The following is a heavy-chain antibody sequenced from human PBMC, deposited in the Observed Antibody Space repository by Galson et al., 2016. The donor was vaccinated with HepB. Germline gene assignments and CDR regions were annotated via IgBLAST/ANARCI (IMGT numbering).Heavy chain of an antibody. CDR3: ARPSMGDMDY. CDR2: ISSGSLSI. Sequence: SLRLSCAASGFTFSSYSMNWVRQAPGKGLEWVSFISSGSLSILYADSVKGRFTISGDDSENSLYLQMDSLRDEDTAVYYCARPSMGDMDYWGQGTLVIVSS. CDR1: GFTFSSYS. D-gene: IGHD2-21*02. V-gene: IGHV3-48*02. J-gene: IGHJ4*02.